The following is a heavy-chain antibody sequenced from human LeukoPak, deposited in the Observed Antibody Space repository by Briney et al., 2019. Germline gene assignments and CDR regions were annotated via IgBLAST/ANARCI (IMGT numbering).Heavy chain of an antibody. V-gene: IGHV4-34*01. D-gene: IGHD3-10*01. J-gene: IGHJ4*02. CDR2: INHSGST. Sequence: SETLSLTCAVYGGSFSGYYWSWIRQPPGKGPEWIGEINHSGSTNYNPSLKSRVTISVDTSKNQFSLKLSSVTAADTAVYYCARGKKTSPGSTGIDNFDYWGQGTLVTVSS. CDR1: GGSFSGYY. CDR3: ARGKKTSPGSTGIDNFDY.